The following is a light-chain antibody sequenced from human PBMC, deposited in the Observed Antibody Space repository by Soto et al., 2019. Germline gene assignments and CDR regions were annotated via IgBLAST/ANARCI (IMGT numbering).Light chain of an antibody. V-gene: IGLV2-14*01. J-gene: IGLJ1*01. Sequence: QSALTQPASVSGSRGHSITISCTGTGSDVGGYNYVSWYQQHPGKAPKLMIYEVSNRPSGVSNRFSGSKSGNTASLTISGLQAEDEADYYCSSYTSSSIDYVFGTGTKLTVL. CDR3: SSYTSSSIDYV. CDR1: GSDVGGYNY. CDR2: EVS.